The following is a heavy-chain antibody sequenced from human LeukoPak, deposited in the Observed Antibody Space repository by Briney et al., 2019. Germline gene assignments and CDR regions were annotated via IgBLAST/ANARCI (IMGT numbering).Heavy chain of an antibody. J-gene: IGHJ4*02. V-gene: IGHV3-23*01. Sequence: GSLRLSCAASGFTFSSFPMSWVRQAPGKGLQWVSGITGRGGNTYYADSVEGRFTISRDNSKNTLSLQMDSLRAEDAAVYYCARDRAAFDSWGQGTLVTVSS. CDR2: ITGRGGNT. CDR3: ARDRAAFDS. CDR1: GFTFSSFP. D-gene: IGHD6-25*01.